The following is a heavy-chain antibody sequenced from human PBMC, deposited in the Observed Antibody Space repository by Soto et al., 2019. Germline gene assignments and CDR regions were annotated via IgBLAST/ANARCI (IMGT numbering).Heavy chain of an antibody. CDR3: AIGIAVAGSWFPP. Sequence: GAAVKVSCKASCYTFTSYGISWVRQAPGQGLEWMGWISAYNGNTNYAQKLQGRVTMTTDTSTSTAYMELRSLRPDDTAVYYCAIGIAVAGSWFPPWGQGTLVTVYS. CDR1: CYTFTSYG. V-gene: IGHV1-18*01. D-gene: IGHD6-19*01. J-gene: IGHJ5*02. CDR2: ISAYNGNT.